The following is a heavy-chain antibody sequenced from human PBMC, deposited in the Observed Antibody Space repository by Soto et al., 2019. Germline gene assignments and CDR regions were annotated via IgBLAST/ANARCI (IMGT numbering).Heavy chain of an antibody. V-gene: IGHV1-18*01. CDR1: GYTFTSYG. CDR2: ISAYNGNT. J-gene: IGHJ4*02. D-gene: IGHD6-13*01. CDR3: AGHGGIAAAPAPFDY. Sequence: QVQLVQSGAEVKKPGASVKVSCKASGYTFTSYGISWVRQAPGQGREWMGWISAYNGNTNYAQKLQGRVTMTTYTPTSTAYMELRSLRSDDTAVYYCAGHGGIAAAPAPFDYWGQGTLVTGSS.